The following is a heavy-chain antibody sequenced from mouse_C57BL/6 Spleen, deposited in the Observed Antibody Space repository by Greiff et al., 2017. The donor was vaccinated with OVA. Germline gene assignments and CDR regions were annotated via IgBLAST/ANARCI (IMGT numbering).Heavy chain of an antibody. V-gene: IGHV1-15*01. CDR2: IDPETGGT. CDR3: TRAEITTVVSYFDD. D-gene: IGHD1-1*01. J-gene: IGHJ2*01. CDR1: GYTFTDYE. Sequence: VQLQQSGAELVRPGASVTLSCKASGYTFTDYEMHWVKQTPVHGLEWIGAIDPETGGTAYNQKFKGKAILTADKSSSTAYMELRSLTSEDSAVYYCTRAEITTVVSYFDDWGKGTTLTVSS.